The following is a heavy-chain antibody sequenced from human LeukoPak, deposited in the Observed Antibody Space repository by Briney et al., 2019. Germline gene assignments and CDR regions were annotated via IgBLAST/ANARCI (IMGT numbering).Heavy chain of an antibody. J-gene: IGHJ4*02. Sequence: GASVKVSCKASGYTFTGYYMHWVRQAPGQGLGWMGAINSGDGGTTLPQKFQGRVTLTRDTSTSTVYMELSSLRSEDTAIYYCAREWGPGSSWYFAFWGQGTLVTVSS. CDR1: GYTFTGYY. CDR3: AREWGPGSSWYFAF. D-gene: IGHD3-10*01. V-gene: IGHV1-46*01. CDR2: INSGDGGT.